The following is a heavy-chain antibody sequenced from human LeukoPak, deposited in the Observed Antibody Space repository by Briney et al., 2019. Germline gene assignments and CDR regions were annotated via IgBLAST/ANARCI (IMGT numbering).Heavy chain of an antibody. J-gene: IGHJ5*02. CDR1: GFTFSSYA. CDR2: ISYDGSNK. Sequence: PWGSLRLSCAASGFTFSSYAMHWVRQAPGKGLEWVAVISYDGSNKYYADSVKGRFTISRDNSKNTLYLQMNSLRAEDTAVYYCASRYCTNGVCYTGPGFDPWGQGTLVTVSS. D-gene: IGHD2-8*01. V-gene: IGHV3-30*04. CDR3: ASRYCTNGVCYTGPGFDP.